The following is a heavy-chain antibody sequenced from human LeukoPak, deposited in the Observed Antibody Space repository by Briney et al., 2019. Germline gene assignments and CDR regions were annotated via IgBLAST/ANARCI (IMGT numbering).Heavy chain of an antibody. D-gene: IGHD3-9*01. CDR1: GFTFSTYG. J-gene: IGHJ4*02. CDR2: IWYDGSNK. CDR3: VRDPSRRVIPHCFDY. Sequence: GGSLRLSCTASGFTFSTYGMRWVRQAPGKGLEWVAVIWYDGSNKYYADSVKGRFTISRANSKNTLYLQMNSLRAEATAVYYCVRDPSRRVIPHCFDYWGQGTLVTVSS. V-gene: IGHV3-33*01.